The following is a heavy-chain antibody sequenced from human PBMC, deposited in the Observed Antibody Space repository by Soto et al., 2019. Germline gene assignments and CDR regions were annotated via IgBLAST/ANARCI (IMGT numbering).Heavy chain of an antibody. CDR2: IWYDGSNK. D-gene: IGHD1-26*01. CDR3: AREGIVGAIDY. J-gene: IGHJ4*02. V-gene: IGHV3-33*01. Sequence: QVQLVESGGGVVQPGRSLRLSCAASGFTFSSFGMHWVRQAPGKGLEWVALIWYDGSNKYYADSVKGRFTISRDDSNNTLYEQMKSLRAEDTAVYYCAREGIVGAIDYWGQGTLVTVSS. CDR1: GFTFSSFG.